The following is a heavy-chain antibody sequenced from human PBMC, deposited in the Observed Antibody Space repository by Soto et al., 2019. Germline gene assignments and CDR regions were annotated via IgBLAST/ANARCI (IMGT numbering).Heavy chain of an antibody. Sequence: ETLSLTCTVSGGSISGYYWSWIRQPPGKGLEWIGNVYYSGGAKYNPSVKRRVSISVDTSKNQFSLNLSSVTAADTAVYYCTRDGDGRMTTNPYYYYGMDVWGPGITVT. CDR3: TRDGDGRMTTNPYYYYGMDV. J-gene: IGHJ6*02. CDR1: GGSISGYY. D-gene: IGHD2-21*02. V-gene: IGHV4-59*01. CDR2: VYYSGGA.